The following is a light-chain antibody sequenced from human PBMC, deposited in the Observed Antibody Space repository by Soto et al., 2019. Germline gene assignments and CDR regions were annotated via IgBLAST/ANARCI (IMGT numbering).Light chain of an antibody. V-gene: IGKV3-20*01. J-gene: IGKJ1*01. CDR2: RAS. Sequence: ENVLTQSPDTLSLSPGERATLSCRASQSVGSNHLAWYQQKPGQPPRLLIVRASVRSTGIPDRVSGSGSGTDFTLTIIRLGPEDSGMYYCQQYDVSPWTFGQGTKVEIK. CDR1: QSVGSNH. CDR3: QQYDVSPWT.